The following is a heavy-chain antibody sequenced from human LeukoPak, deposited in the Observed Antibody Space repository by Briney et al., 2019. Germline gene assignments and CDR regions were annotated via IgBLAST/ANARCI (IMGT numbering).Heavy chain of an antibody. CDR2: IYPDDSNT. V-gene: IGHV5-51*01. D-gene: IGHD3-3*01. Sequence: GESLKISCKASGYYFPTSWIGWVRQMPGKGLEWMGIIYPDDSNTRYSPSFQGQVTISADKSIDTAYLQRSSLRASDTAMYYCARESGWGLPHAFDFWGQGTMVTVSS. CDR3: ARESGWGLPHAFDF. J-gene: IGHJ3*01. CDR1: GYYFPTSW.